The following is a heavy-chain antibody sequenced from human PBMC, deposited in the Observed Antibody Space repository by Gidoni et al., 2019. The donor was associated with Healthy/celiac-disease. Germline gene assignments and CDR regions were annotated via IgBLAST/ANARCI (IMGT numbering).Heavy chain of an antibody. CDR1: GCTFSSYT. Sequence: QVHLVQSGAEGKQSGSSVKVSCKASGCTFSSYTISWLRQAPGQGLEWMGRSSPLRGIANYAQTFEGIVTITADKYTSTAYMELSSRGSEDTAVDYCASGLRELLYGLGYWGQGTMVTVSS. CDR3: ASGLRELLYGLGY. D-gene: IGHD3-10*01. V-gene: IGHV1-69*02. J-gene: IGHJ4*02. CDR2: SSPLRGIA.